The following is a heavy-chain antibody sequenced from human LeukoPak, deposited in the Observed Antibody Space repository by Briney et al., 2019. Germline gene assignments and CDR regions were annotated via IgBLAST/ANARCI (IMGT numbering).Heavy chain of an antibody. D-gene: IGHD4-11*01. J-gene: IGHJ6*03. Sequence: PGGSLRLSCAASEFTFSTYSMNWVRQAPGKGLEWVSSISSGSTYIYYADSVKGRFTISRDNAKNSLYLQMNSLRAEDTAVYYCARDHTVMGLAGYYYYMDVWGKGTTVTVSS. CDR3: ARDHTVMGLAGYYYYMDV. CDR1: EFTFSTYS. V-gene: IGHV3-21*01. CDR2: ISSGSTYI.